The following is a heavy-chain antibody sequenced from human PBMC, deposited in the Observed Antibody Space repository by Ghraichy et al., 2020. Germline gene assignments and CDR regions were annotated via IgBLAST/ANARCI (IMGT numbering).Heavy chain of an antibody. Sequence: GGSLRLSCAASGFTFSSYDMHWVRQATGKGLEWVSAIGTAGDTYYPGSVKGRFTISRENAKNSLYLQMNSLRAGDTAVYYCARGSRNGDYEDYWGQGTLVTVSS. D-gene: IGHD4-17*01. CDR1: GFTFSSYD. CDR3: ARGSRNGDYEDY. J-gene: IGHJ4*02. V-gene: IGHV3-13*01. CDR2: IGTAGDT.